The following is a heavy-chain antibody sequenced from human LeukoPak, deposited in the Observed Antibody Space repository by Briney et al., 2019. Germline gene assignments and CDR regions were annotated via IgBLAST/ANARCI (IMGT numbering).Heavy chain of an antibody. CDR3: ARGSIYHDY. CDR1: GYSFNNYY. J-gene: IGHJ4*02. CDR2: IYPGDSDT. Sequence: PGESLKISCKGSGYSFNNYYIAWVRQMPGKGLEWMGIIYPGDSDTTYSSSFQGQVTMSADKSISAAYLQWSSLKASDTAMYYCARGSIYHDYWGQGTLVTVSS. V-gene: IGHV5-51*01. D-gene: IGHD3-3*01.